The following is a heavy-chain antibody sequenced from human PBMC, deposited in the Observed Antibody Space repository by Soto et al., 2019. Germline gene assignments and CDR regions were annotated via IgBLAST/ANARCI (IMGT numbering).Heavy chain of an antibody. Sequence: HPGGSLRLSCAASGFTFSSYGMHWVRQAPGKGLEWVAVIWYDGSNKYYAEYVKGRFTISRDNSKNTLYLQMNSLRAEDTTVYYCARDPPRMPTYYGMGVWGQGTTVTVSS. V-gene: IGHV3-33*01. CDR3: ARDPPRMPTYYGMGV. D-gene: IGHD2-2*01. J-gene: IGHJ6*02. CDR2: IWYDGSNK. CDR1: GFTFSSYG.